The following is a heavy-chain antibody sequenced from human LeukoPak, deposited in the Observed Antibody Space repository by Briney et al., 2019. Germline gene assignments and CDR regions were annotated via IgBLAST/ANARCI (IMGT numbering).Heavy chain of an antibody. CDR3: AREIGSSSFWFDP. CDR2: INYSGST. D-gene: IGHD6-13*01. CDR1: GGSIHSGGYY. V-gene: IGHV4-31*03. J-gene: IGHJ5*02. Sequence: SETLSLTCTVSGGSIHSGGYYWSWLRQHPGKGLEWIGYINYSGSTYYNPSLKSRVAMSVDMSKNQFSLRLTSVSAADTAVYYCAREIGSSSFWFDPWGQGTLVTVSS.